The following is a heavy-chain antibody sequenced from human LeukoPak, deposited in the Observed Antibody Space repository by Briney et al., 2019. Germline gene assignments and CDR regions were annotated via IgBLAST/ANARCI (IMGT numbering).Heavy chain of an antibody. CDR3: ARDLDFYATDY. Sequence: PGGSLRLSCAASGFSLSRYWMSWVRQAPGKGLEWVANIGKDGTGNHYVDSVKGRFTISRDNAKNSAYLEMNSLRADDTAVYYCARDLDFYATDYWGQGTLVTVSS. V-gene: IGHV3-7*01. D-gene: IGHD2/OR15-2a*01. CDR1: GFSLSRYW. J-gene: IGHJ4*02. CDR2: IGKDGTGN.